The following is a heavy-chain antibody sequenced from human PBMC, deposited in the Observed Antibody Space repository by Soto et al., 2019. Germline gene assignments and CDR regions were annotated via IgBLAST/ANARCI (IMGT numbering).Heavy chain of an antibody. D-gene: IGHD3-22*01. CDR1: GGSISSYY. CDR3: AHSSGYPNWFDP. J-gene: IGHJ5*02. CDR2: ISYSGST. Sequence: PSETLSLTCTVSGGSISSYYLSWIRQPPGKGLEWIGYISYSGSTNYNPSLKSRVTILVDTSKNQFSLKLRSVTAADTAVYYCAHSSGYPNWFDPWGQGTLVTVS. V-gene: IGHV4-59*01.